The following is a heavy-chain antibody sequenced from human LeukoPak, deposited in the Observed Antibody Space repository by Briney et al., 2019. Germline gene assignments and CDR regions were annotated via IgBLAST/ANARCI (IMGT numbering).Heavy chain of an antibody. CDR3: ASTAMAPY. D-gene: IGHD5-18*01. Sequence: GRSLRLSCAASGFTFSSYAMHWVRQAPGKGLEWVAVISYDGSNKYYADSVKGRFTISRDNSKNTLYLQMNSLRAEDTAVYYCASTAMAPYWGQGTLVTVSS. J-gene: IGHJ4*02. CDR2: ISYDGSNK. CDR1: GFTFSSYA. V-gene: IGHV3-30-3*01.